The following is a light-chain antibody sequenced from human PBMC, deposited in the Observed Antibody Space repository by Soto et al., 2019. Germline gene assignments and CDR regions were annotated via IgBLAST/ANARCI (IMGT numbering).Light chain of an antibody. CDR1: SSDVGNYNY. Sequence: QSALTQPASVSGSPGQSITISCTGTSSDVGNYNYVSWYQQYPGRVPKLLIYMVSTRASGVSNRFSGSKSGNTASLTISGLQAEDEADYFCTSPTPGSLYVFGTGTQVTLL. V-gene: IGLV2-14*01. J-gene: IGLJ1*01. CDR3: TSPTPGSLYV. CDR2: MVS.